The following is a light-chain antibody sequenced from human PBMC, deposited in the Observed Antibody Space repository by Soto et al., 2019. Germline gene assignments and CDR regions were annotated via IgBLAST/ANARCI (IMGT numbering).Light chain of an antibody. V-gene: IGLV2-14*03. CDR1: SSDVGGYNY. Sequence: QSALTQPASVSGSPGQSITISCTGTSSDVGGYNYVSWYQQHPGKGPKLMIYDVTNRPSGVSFRFSGSKSGNTASLTISGLQAEDEADYYCSSYTAINTVTFGGGTKLTVL. CDR3: SSYTAINTVT. CDR2: DVT. J-gene: IGLJ2*01.